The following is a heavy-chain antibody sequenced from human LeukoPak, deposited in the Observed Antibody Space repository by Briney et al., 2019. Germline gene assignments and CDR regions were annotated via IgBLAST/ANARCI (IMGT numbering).Heavy chain of an antibody. Sequence: MTSETLSLTCTVFGGSISSGDYYWSWIRQPPGKGLEWIGYIYYSGSTYYNPSLKSRVTISVDTSKNQFSLKLSSVTAADTAVYYCARGVRYFDWSLDYWGQGTLVTVSS. CDR2: IYYSGST. V-gene: IGHV4-30-4*01. CDR1: GGSISSGDYY. D-gene: IGHD3-9*01. J-gene: IGHJ4*02. CDR3: ARGVRYFDWSLDY.